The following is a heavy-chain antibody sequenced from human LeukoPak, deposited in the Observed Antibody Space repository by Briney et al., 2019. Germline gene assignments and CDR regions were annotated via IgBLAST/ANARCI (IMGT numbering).Heavy chain of an antibody. CDR3: AVSSPRSWFDP. V-gene: IGHV1-46*03. CDR2: INPSGGST. J-gene: IGHJ5*02. Sequence: GASVKVSCKASGYTFTSYYMHWVRQAPGQGLEWMGIINPSGGSTSYAQKFQGRVTMTRDTSTSTVYMEPSSLRSEDTAVYYCAVSSPRSWFDPWGQGTLVTVSS. D-gene: IGHD6-13*01. CDR1: GYTFTSYY.